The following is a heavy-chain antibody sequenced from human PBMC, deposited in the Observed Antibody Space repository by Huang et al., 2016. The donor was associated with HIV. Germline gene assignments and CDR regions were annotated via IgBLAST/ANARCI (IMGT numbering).Heavy chain of an antibody. CDR3: ARERMMSWLDDHDAFDI. CDR2: INHSGST. D-gene: IGHD1-1*01. CDR1: GGSFSGYY. Sequence: QVQLQQWGAGLLKPSETLSLTCAVYGGSFSGYYWSWIRQSPGKGLEWIGEINHSGSTNYNPSRKSRLTISVDKSKNQFSLKLSSVTAADTAVYYCARERMMSWLDDHDAFDIWGQGTMVTVSS. J-gene: IGHJ3*02. V-gene: IGHV4-34*01.